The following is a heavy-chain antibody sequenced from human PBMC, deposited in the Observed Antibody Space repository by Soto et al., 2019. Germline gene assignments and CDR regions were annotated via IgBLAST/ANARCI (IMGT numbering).Heavy chain of an antibody. D-gene: IGHD6-6*01. CDR1: GGSISSGGYY. CDR3: AKSIAARPVYFDY. Sequence: PSETLSLTCTVSGGSISSGGYYWSWIRQHPGKGLEWIGYIYYSGSTYYNPSLKSRVTISVDTSKNQFSLKLSSVTAADTAVYYCAKSIAARPVYFDYWGQGTLVTVSS. V-gene: IGHV4-31*03. CDR2: IYYSGST. J-gene: IGHJ4*02.